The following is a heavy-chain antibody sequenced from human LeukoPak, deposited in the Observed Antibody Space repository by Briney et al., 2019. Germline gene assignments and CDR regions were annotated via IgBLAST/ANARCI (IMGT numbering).Heavy chain of an antibody. Sequence: SETLSLACAVYGGSFSGYYWSWIRQPPGKGLEWIGEINHSGSTNYNPSLKSRVTISVDTSKNQFSLKLSSVTAADTAVYYCARVVVVAATGGIWFDPWGQGTLVTVSS. CDR1: GGSFSGYY. CDR3: ARVVVVAATGGIWFDP. V-gene: IGHV4-34*01. J-gene: IGHJ5*02. D-gene: IGHD2-15*01. CDR2: INHSGST.